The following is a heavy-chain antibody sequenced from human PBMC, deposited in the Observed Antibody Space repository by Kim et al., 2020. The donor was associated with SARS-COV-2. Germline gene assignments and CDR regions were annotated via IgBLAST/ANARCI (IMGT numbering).Heavy chain of an antibody. D-gene: IGHD6-13*01. Sequence: GGSLRLSCAASGFTFSDYYMTWIRQAPGKGLEWLSYISSSGTYIKYADSAKGRFSISRDNAKNSLYLQMNSLRAEDTAVYYCARVSSGSSSWYWFDPWGQGTLVTVSS. V-gene: IGHV3-11*05. CDR3: ARVSSGSSSWYWFDP. J-gene: IGHJ5*02. CDR1: GFTFSDYY. CDR2: ISSSGTYI.